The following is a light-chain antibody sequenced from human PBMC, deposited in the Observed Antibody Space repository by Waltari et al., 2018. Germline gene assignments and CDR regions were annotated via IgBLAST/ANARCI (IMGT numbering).Light chain of an antibody. CDR3: QQYYSTPYT. CDR2: WAS. CDR1: QSVLYSSDNKNY. V-gene: IGKV4-1*01. J-gene: IGKJ2*01. Sequence: DIVMTQSPDSLALSLGERTSINCTASQSVLYSSDNKNYLAWYRQKPGQPPNLLIYWASTRESGVPGRFSGSGSGTDFTLTISSLQAEDVAVYYCQQYYSTPYTFGQGTKLEIK.